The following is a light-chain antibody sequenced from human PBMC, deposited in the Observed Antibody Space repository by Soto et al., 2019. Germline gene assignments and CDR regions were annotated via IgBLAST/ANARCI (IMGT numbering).Light chain of an antibody. CDR2: KAP. CDR1: QSISSW. CDR3: QQYNSYWT. J-gene: IGKJ1*01. Sequence: DIQMTQSPSTLSASVGDRVTITCRASQSISSWLAWYQQKPGKAPKLLIYKAPSLESGVPSRFSGSGSGTEFTLTISSLQPDDFATDYCQQYNSYWTFGQGTKVEIK. V-gene: IGKV1-5*03.